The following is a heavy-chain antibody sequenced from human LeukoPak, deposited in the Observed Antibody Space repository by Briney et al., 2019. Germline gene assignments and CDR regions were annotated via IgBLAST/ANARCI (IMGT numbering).Heavy chain of an antibody. CDR3: ARAPRNSSTMLDF. V-gene: IGHV1-46*01. D-gene: IGHD6-13*01. CDR2: INPDGGST. Sequence: ASVKVSFKASGYTFTIYWIQWVRQAPGQGLEWMGLINPDGGSTAYAHRFQGRVIMTRDTSTSTAYMDLSSLRSEDTAVYHCARAPRNSSTMLDFWGQGTLVTISS. J-gene: IGHJ4*02. CDR1: GYTFTIYW.